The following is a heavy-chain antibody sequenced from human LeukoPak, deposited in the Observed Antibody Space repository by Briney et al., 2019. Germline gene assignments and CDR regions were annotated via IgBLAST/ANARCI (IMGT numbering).Heavy chain of an antibody. J-gene: IGHJ4*02. Sequence: GGSLRLSCAASGFTFSSYWMNWVRQAPGKGLEWVASIKTDGSEKYYVGSVRGRFTISRDNAKNSLSLQMNSLRVDDTAVYFCVRVPPITTVRGVPSDYWGQGTLVTVSS. D-gene: IGHD3-10*01. CDR1: GFTFSSYW. CDR2: IKTDGSEK. CDR3: VRVPPITTVRGVPSDY. V-gene: IGHV3-7*03.